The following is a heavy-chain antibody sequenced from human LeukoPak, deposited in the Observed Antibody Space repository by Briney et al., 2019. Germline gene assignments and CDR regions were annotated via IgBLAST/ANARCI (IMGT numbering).Heavy chain of an antibody. CDR2: LDPSDSYT. V-gene: IGHV5-10-1*01. CDR1: GYYFSSYW. J-gene: IGHJ4*02. Sequence: GESLKISCKASGYYFSSYWINWVRQMPGKGLEWMGRLDPSDSYTNYSPSFQGHVTISTVKPISTAYLRWSSLKASDTAMYYCARLSSTSSGLSYWGQGTLVTVSS. CDR3: ARLSSTSSGLSY. D-gene: IGHD6-6*01.